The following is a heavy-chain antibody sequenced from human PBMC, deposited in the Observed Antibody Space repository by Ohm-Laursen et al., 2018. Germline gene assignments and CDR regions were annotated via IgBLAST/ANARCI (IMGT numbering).Heavy chain of an antibody. CDR2: INHSGST. V-gene: IGHV4-34*01. D-gene: IGHD3-10*01. Sequence: GTLSLTCAVYGGSFSGYYWSWIRQPPGKGLEWIGEINHSGSTNYNPSLKSRVTISVDTSKNQFSLKLSSVTAADTAVYYCERGHRTYYYGSGRSPGMDVWGQGTTVTVSS. CDR1: GGSFSGYY. J-gene: IGHJ6*02. CDR3: ERGHRTYYYGSGRSPGMDV.